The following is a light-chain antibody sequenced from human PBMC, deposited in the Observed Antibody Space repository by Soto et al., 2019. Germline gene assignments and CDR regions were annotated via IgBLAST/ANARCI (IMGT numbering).Light chain of an antibody. CDR1: QNINSH. Sequence: DIQMTQSPSSLSASIGDRVTITCRASQNINSHLNWYQQKPGEAPKVLIYAASRLQSGVPFRFSGSGSGTEFTLTISSLEPEDFATYYCQQSHITTLFTFGKGTKLEIK. CDR2: AAS. J-gene: IGKJ2*01. CDR3: QQSHITTLFT. V-gene: IGKV1-39*01.